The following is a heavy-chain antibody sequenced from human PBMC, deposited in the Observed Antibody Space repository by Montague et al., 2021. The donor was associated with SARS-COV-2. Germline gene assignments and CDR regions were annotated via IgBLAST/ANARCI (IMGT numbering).Heavy chain of an antibody. D-gene: IGHD6-19*01. CDR2: INWNGGSP. J-gene: IGHJ6*02. CDR1: GFTFGDYG. V-gene: IGHV3-20*04. CDR3: ARVWDIAVAGYYYYYGMDV. Sequence: SLRLSCAASGFTFGDYGMSWVRQAPGKGLEWVSGINWNGGSPGYADPXXVRFPISRDNAKNSLYLQMNSLRAEDTALYYCARVWDIAVAGYYYYYGMDVWGQGTTVTVSS.